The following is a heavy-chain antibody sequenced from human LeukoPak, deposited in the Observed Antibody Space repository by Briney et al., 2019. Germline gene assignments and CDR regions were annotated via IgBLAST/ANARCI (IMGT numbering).Heavy chain of an antibody. CDR1: GFTFSSYV. D-gene: IGHD5-18*01. V-gene: IGHV3-30*19. Sequence: GGSLRLSCAASGFTFSSYVMHWVRQAPGKGLEWVAVISHDGNNKYNADSVKGRFTISRDNSKNTLYLQTNSLRAEDTAVYYCGREGVYSNGPFDYWGQGTRVTVSS. CDR3: GREGVYSNGPFDY. J-gene: IGHJ4*02. CDR2: ISHDGNNK.